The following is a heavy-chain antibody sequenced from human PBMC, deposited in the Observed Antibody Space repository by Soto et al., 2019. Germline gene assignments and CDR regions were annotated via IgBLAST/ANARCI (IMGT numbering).Heavy chain of an antibody. J-gene: IGHJ4*02. CDR1: GGSFSGYY. CDR2: INHSGST. D-gene: IGHD6-19*01. Sequence: SETLSLTCAVYGGSFSGYYWSWIRQPPEKGLEWIGEINHSGSTNYNPSLKSRVTISVDTSKNQFSLKLSSVTAADTAVYYCARAVGTQYSSGCKSCYFDYWGQGTLVTVSS. V-gene: IGHV4-34*01. CDR3: ARAVGTQYSSGCKSCYFDY.